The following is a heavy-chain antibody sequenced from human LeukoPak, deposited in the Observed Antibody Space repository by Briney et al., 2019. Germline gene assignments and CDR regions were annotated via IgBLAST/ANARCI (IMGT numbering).Heavy chain of an antibody. CDR2: MNPNSANT. V-gene: IGHV1-8*01. CDR3: ARGPSPLYGDPDY. CDR1: GYTFTSYD. J-gene: IGHJ4*02. D-gene: IGHD4-17*01. Sequence: GASVKVSCKASGYTFTSYDINWVRQATGQGLEWMGWMNPNSANTGYAQKFQGRVTMTRNNSITTAYMGLSSLRSEDTAVYYCARGPSPLYGDPDYWGQGTLVTVSS.